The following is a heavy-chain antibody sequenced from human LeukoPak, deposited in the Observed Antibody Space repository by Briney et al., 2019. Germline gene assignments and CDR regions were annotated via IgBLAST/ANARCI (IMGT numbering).Heavy chain of an antibody. V-gene: IGHV4-59*12. J-gene: IGHJ4*02. CDR2: IYNSGSP. CDR1: GGSISSYY. D-gene: IGHD2-21*02. Sequence: PSETLSLTCTVSGGSISSYYWSWIRQPPGKGLEWIGYIYNSGSPKYNPSLKSRVTMSMDTSKNQFSLRLTSVTAADTAVYYCAREHKDYDGDGYYYGYWGQGTLVTVSS. CDR3: AREHKDYDGDGYYYGY.